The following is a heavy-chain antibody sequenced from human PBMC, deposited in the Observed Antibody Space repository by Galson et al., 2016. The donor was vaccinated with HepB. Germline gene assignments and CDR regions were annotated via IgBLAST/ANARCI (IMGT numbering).Heavy chain of an antibody. CDR1: GFSLNSSGMG. CDR2: IYWDDDK. J-gene: IGHJ6*02. V-gene: IGHV2-5*02. CDR3: ARRRGDYNILTGYYKGYGMDV. D-gene: IGHD3-9*01. Sequence: PALVKPTQTLTLTCTFSGFSLNSSGMGVGWIRQPPGKALDWLALIYWDDDKRYRPSLKSRLTITKDTPKNQVVLTMPNMDPVDTATYYCARRRGDYNILTGYYKGYGMDVWGQGTTVTVSS.